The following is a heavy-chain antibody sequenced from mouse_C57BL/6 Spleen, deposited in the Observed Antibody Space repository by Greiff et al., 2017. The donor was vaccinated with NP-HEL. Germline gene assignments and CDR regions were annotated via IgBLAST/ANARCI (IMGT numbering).Heavy chain of an antibody. CDR3: ARGSSSGYWGDY. V-gene: IGHV1-59*01. J-gene: IGHJ2*01. D-gene: IGHD3-2*02. CDR2: IDPSDSYT. CDR1: GYTFTSYW. Sequence: QVQLQQPGAELVRPGTSVKLSCKASGYTFTSYWMHWVKQRPGQGLEWIGVIDPSDSYTNYNQKFKGKATLTVDTSSSTAYMQLSSLTSEDSAVYYCARGSSSGYWGDYWGQGTTLTVSS.